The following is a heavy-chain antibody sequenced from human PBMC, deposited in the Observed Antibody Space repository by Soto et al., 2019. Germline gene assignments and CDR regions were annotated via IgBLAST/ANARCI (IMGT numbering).Heavy chain of an antibody. CDR1: GYTFTGHY. CDR3: GRGRSGELVVFY. Sequence: QVQLVQSGAEVKESGASVKVSCKASGYTFTGHYIHWVRQAPGQGFEWVGEIGPKNGDTRYAQKFQGRVAMTKDSYITTVYMELSNLIPDDTAVYYCGRGRSGELVVFYWGQGTLVTVHS. V-gene: IGHV1-2*02. D-gene: IGHD1-7*01. J-gene: IGHJ4*02. CDR2: IGPKNGDT.